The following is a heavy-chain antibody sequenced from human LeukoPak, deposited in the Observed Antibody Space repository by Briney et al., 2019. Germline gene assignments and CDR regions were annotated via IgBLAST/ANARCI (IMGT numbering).Heavy chain of an antibody. CDR2: IYSGGST. Sequence: GGSLRLSCAASGFTVSSNYMTWVRQAPGKGLEWVSVIYSGGSTYYADSVKGRFTLSRVNSKNTLFLQMNSLRAEDTAVYYCAREPQGDSSGYDAFDVWGQGTMVTVSS. J-gene: IGHJ3*01. D-gene: IGHD3-22*01. CDR3: AREPQGDSSGYDAFDV. CDR1: GFTVSSNY. V-gene: IGHV3-66*01.